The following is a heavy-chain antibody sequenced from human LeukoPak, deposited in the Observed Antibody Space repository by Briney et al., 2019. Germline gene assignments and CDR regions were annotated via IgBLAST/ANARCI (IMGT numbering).Heavy chain of an antibody. Sequence: TGGSLRLSCAASGFTFSLYSMNWVRQAPGKGLEWVAIISNDGSRKYYAHSVEGRFTISRDNSKNTLYLQMDSLRAEDTAVYYCARDRAWNYFDYWGQGTLVTVSS. CDR3: ARDRAWNYFDY. CDR1: GFTFSLYS. CDR2: ISNDGSRK. V-gene: IGHV3-30*03. J-gene: IGHJ4*02. D-gene: IGHD3-3*01.